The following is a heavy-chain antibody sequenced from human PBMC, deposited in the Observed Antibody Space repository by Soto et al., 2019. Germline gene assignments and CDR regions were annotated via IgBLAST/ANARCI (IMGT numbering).Heavy chain of an antibody. J-gene: IGHJ6*02. CDR2: IIPIFGTA. CDR1: GGTFSSYA. D-gene: IGHD3-3*01. Sequence: ASVKVSCKASGGTFSSYAISWVRQAPGQGLEWMGGIIPIFGTANYAQKFQGRVTITADESTSTAYMELSSLRSEDTAVYYCASLLRFLEWSYYYYGMDVWGQGTTVTVSS. CDR3: ASLLRFLEWSYYYYGMDV. V-gene: IGHV1-69*13.